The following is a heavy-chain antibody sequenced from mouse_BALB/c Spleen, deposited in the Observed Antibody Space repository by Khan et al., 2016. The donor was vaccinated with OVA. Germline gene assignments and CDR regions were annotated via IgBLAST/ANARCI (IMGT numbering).Heavy chain of an antibody. D-gene: IGHD1-1*01. J-gene: IGHJ3*01. CDR3: ARGNYYGSSSWFGY. Sequence: QVQLQQSGAELMKPGASVKISCKATGYTFSSYWIEWVKQRPGHGLEWIGEILPGSGRNNYNEKFKGKATFTADTSSNTAYMQLNNLTSDDSAVYYCARGNYYGSSSWFGYWGQGTLVTVSA. CDR1: GYTFSSYW. V-gene: IGHV1-9*01. CDR2: ILPGSGRN.